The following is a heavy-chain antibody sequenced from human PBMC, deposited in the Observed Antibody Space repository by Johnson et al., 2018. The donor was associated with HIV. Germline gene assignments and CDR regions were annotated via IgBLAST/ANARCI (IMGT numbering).Heavy chain of an antibody. Sequence: QVQLVESGGGVVQPGRSLRLSCAASGFTFSSYDIHWVRQAPGKGLEWVAVISFDGSNKDYADSVKGRFTISRDNSKNTLYLQMNSLRAEDTAVYFCATTTVVGAAADSAFDIWGQGTKVTVSS. V-gene: IGHV3-30*14. J-gene: IGHJ3*02. CDR1: GFTFSSYD. D-gene: IGHD2-15*01. CDR2: ISFDGSNK. CDR3: ATTTVVGAAADSAFDI.